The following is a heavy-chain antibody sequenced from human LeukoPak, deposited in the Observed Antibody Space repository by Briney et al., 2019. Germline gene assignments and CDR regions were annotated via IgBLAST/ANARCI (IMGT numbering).Heavy chain of an antibody. CDR3: TTGITMVRGVIKDY. CDR2: IKSKTDGGTT. D-gene: IGHD3-10*01. CDR1: GFTFDDYA. J-gene: IGHJ4*02. Sequence: GRSLRLSCAASGFTFDDYAMHWVRQAPGKGLEWVGRIKSKTDGGTTDYAAPVKGRFTISSDDSKNTLYLQMNSLKTEDTAVYYCTTGITMVRGVIKDYWGQGTLVTVSS. V-gene: IGHV3-15*01.